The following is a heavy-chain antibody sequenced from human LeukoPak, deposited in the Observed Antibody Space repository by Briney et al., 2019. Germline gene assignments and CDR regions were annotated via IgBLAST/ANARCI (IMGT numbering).Heavy chain of an antibody. V-gene: IGHV4-4*07. Sequence: SETLSLTCTVSGASIGSYYYNWIRQTAGRGLEWIGRLYISGSTDYNPSLKSRVTISVDTSNNQFSLNLNSVTAADTAVYFCARDLSGSLYFDYWGQGVLVTVSS. CDR2: LYISGST. CDR1: GASIGSYY. D-gene: IGHD3-10*01. CDR3: ARDLSGSLYFDY. J-gene: IGHJ4*02.